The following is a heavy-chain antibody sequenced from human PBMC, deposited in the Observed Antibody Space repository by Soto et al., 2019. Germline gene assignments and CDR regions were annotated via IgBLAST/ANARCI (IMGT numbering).Heavy chain of an antibody. J-gene: IGHJ4*02. Sequence: EVHLLESGGGLVEPGGSLRLSCSASGFTFGNYGMSWVRQAPGKGLAWVSAITGRGSYTYYADSVRGRFTISRDNSKNTLSLQMNSLSAVDTAIYYCAKDRDGYSNQVDYWGQGTLVTVSS. D-gene: IGHD2-15*01. CDR1: GFTFGNYG. CDR2: ITGRGSYT. V-gene: IGHV3-23*01. CDR3: AKDRDGYSNQVDY.